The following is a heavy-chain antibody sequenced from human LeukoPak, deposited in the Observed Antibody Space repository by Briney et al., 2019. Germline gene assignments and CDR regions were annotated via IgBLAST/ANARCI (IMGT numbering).Heavy chain of an antibody. CDR1: GFTFSSYW. J-gene: IGHJ4*02. D-gene: IGHD3-22*01. CDR2: INNDGSST. V-gene: IGHV3-74*01. Sequence: GGSLRLSCAVSGFTFSSYWMHWVRHAPGKGLVWVSRINNDGSSTNYADSVKGRFTISRDNAKNTLYLQMNSLRAEDTAVYYCASRGLDSSGYRIWGQGTLVTVSS. CDR3: ASRGLDSSGYRI.